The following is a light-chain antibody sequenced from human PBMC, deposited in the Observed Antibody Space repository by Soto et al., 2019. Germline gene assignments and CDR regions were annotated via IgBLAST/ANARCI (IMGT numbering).Light chain of an antibody. CDR2: WAS. J-gene: IGKJ1*01. Sequence: DIVMTQSPDSLAVSLGERATINCKSSQSVLYSSNDKNFLTWYQQKPGQPPKLLIYWASTRESGVPDRFSGSGSGTDFPLTISSLPAEEVAVYYCHQYYSTPWTFGQGTKVEIK. V-gene: IGKV4-1*01. CDR1: QSVLYSSNDKNF. CDR3: HQYYSTPWT.